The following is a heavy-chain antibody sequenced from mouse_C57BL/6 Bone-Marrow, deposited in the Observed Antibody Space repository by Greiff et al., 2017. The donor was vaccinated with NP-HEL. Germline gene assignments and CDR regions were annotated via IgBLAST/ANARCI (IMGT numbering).Heavy chain of an antibody. J-gene: IGHJ2*01. Sequence: LQESGPELVKPGASVKISCKASGYAFSSSWMNWVKRRPGKGLEWIGRIYPGDGDTNYNGKFKGKATLTADKSSSTAYMQLSSLTSEDSAVYFCARGFYYYGSTFDYWGQGTTLTVSS. D-gene: IGHD1-1*01. V-gene: IGHV1-82*01. CDR3: ARGFYYYGSTFDY. CDR1: GYAFSSSW. CDR2: IYPGDGDT.